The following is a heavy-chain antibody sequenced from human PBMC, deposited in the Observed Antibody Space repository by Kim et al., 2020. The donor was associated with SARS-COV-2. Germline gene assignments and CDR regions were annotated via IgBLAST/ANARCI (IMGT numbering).Heavy chain of an antibody. D-gene: IGHD2-2*01. CDR3: VRGMPSY. CDR2: NEGRTT. V-gene: IGHV3-74*01. J-gene: IGHJ4*02. Sequence: NEGRTTTYADSVKGRFPSTRDNAKNTVYLQLNSLRVDDTAVYYCVRGMPSYWGQGALVTVSS.